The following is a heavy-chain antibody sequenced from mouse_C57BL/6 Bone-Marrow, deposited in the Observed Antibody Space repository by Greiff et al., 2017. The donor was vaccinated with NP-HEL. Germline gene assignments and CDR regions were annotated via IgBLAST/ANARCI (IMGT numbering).Heavy chain of an antibody. Sequence: EVKLVESGEGLVKPGGSLKLSCAASGFTFSSYAMSWVRQTPEKRLEWVAYISSGGDYIYYADTVKGRFTISRDNARNTLYLQMSSLKSEDTAMYYCTRDGGDEGFAYWGQGTLVTVSA. CDR1: GFTFSSYA. CDR2: ISSGGDYI. V-gene: IGHV5-9-1*02. D-gene: IGHD2-3*01. J-gene: IGHJ3*01. CDR3: TRDGGDEGFAY.